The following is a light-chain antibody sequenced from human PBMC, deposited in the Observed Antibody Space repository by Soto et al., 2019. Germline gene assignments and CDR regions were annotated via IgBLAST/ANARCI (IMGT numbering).Light chain of an antibody. CDR2: EVS. CDR3: ASYTISSTLV. J-gene: IGLJ3*02. Sequence: QSALTQPASVSGSPGQSITISCTGTSSDVGTNNYVSWYQQDPGKAPKLMIFEVSNRPSGVSSRFSGSESGTTASLTISGLQTEDEADYYCASYTISSTLVFGGGTKVTVL. V-gene: IGLV2-14*01. CDR1: SSDVGTNNY.